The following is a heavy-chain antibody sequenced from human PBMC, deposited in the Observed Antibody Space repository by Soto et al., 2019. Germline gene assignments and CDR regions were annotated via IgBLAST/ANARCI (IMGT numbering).Heavy chain of an antibody. CDR2: FDPEDGET. J-gene: IGHJ4*02. D-gene: IGHD3-10*01. CDR1: GYTLTELS. Sequence: ASVKVSCKVSGYTLTELSMHWVRQAPGKGHEWMGGFDPEDGETIYAQKFQGRVTMTGDTSTDTAYMELSSLRSEDTAVYYCATTWLRGYGSGENYFDYWGQGTLVTVSS. V-gene: IGHV1-24*01. CDR3: ATTWLRGYGSGENYFDY.